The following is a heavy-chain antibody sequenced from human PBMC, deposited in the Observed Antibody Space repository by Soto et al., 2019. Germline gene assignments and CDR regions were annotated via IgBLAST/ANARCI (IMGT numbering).Heavy chain of an antibody. CDR1: GFTFSSYA. CDR2: ISGSGGST. J-gene: IGHJ4*02. CDR3: AKDRRAYYDFWSGYVPHN. V-gene: IGHV3-23*01. D-gene: IGHD3-3*01. Sequence: GGSLRLSCAASGFTFSSYAMSWVRQAPGKGLEWVSAISGSGGSTYYADSVKGRFTISRDNSKNTLYLQMNSLRAEDTAVYYRAKDRRAYYDFWSGYVPHNWGQGTLVTVSS.